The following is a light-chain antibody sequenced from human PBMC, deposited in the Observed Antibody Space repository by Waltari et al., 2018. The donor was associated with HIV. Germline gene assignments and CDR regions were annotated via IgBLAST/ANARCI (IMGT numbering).Light chain of an antibody. J-gene: IGLJ2*01. Sequence: SYEPTQPPSMSVSHGQTARITCSGDKLPKQLVSWYQQKPGQAPVLIIYKDTERPSGIPERFSGSNSGTIATLTISGVQAEDEAAYYCQSADSSGIYEIFGGGTKVIVL. CDR3: QSADSSGIYEI. V-gene: IGLV3-25*03. CDR1: KLPKQL. CDR2: KDT.